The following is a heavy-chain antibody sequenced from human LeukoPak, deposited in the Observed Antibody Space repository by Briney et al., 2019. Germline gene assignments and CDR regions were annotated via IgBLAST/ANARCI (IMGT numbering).Heavy chain of an antibody. J-gene: IGHJ4*02. V-gene: IGHV3-74*01. CDR2: IKSDGST. CDR3: ARVSGYARGGFDY. CDR1: GFTFSSYW. Sequence: GGSLRLSCAASGFTFSSYWMHWVRQTPGKGLVWVSRIKSDGSTIYADSVKGRFTISRDNAKNTLYLQMNSLRAEDTAIYYCARVSGYARGGFDYWGQGTLVTVSS. D-gene: IGHD5-12*01.